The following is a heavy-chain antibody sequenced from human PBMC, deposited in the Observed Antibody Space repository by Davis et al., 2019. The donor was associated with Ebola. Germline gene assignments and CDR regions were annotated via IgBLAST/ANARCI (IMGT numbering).Heavy chain of an antibody. CDR3: ASSQWLVLPDY. Sequence: SVKVSCKASGGTFSSHAVSWVRQAPGQGLEWMGGIIPILGATNYAQKFQGRVTMTRDTSTSTVYMELSSLRSEDTAVYYCASSQWLVLPDYWGQGTLVTVSS. D-gene: IGHD6-19*01. V-gene: IGHV1-69*10. CDR1: GGTFSSHA. J-gene: IGHJ4*02. CDR2: IIPILGAT.